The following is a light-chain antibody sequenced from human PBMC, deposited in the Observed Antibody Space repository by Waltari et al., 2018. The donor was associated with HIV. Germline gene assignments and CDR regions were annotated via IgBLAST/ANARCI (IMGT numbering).Light chain of an antibody. V-gene: IGLV2-8*01. J-gene: IGLJ3*02. CDR1: SSDAGDYNY. Sequence: QSALTQPPSASGSPGQSVTISCSGTSSDAGDYNYVSWYHQHPGKAPKLIIYQVTMRPSGVPDRFSGSKSGNTASLTVSGLQAEDEAHYYCSSYGGSDTLVFGGGTKLTVL. CDR3: SSYGGSDTLV. CDR2: QVT.